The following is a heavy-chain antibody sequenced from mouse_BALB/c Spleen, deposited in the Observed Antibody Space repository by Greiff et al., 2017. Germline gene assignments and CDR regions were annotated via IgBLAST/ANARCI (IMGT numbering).Heavy chain of an antibody. CDR3: ASVGYRSDYYAMDY. CDR2: IYPGNVNT. V-gene: IGHV1S56*01. CDR1: GYTFTSYY. J-gene: IGHJ4*01. Sequence: VQLKESGPELVKPGASVRISCKASGYTFTSYYIHWVKQRPGQGLEWIGWIYPGNVNTKYNEKFKGKATLTADKSSSTAYMQLSSLTSEDSAVYFCASVGYRSDYYAMDYWGQGTSVTVSS. D-gene: IGHD2-14*01.